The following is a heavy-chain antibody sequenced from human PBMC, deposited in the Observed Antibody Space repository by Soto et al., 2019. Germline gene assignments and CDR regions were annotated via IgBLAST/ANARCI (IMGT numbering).Heavy chain of an antibody. CDR1: GGTFSSYA. V-gene: IGHV1-69*13. D-gene: IGHD3-9*01. CDR2: IIPIFGTA. CDR3: ARANGQYYDILTGRNYYYGMDV. J-gene: IGHJ6*02. Sequence: GASVKVSCKASGGTFSSYAISWVRQAPGQGLEWMGGIIPIFGTASYAQKFQGRVTITADESTSTAYMELSSLRSEDTAVYYCARANGQYYDILTGRNYYYGMDVWGQGTTVTVSS.